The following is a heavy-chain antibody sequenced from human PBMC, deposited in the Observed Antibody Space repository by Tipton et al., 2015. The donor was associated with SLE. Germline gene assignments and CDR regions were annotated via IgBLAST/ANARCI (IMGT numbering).Heavy chain of an antibody. D-gene: IGHD3-10*01. Sequence: TLSLTCTVSGGSISSYYWTWIRQPPGKGLEWIGYIYYSGSTNYNPSLKSRLTISVDTSKNQFSLKLSSVTAADTAVYYCARPEGASITDAFDIWGQGTMVTVSS. CDR2: IYYSGST. V-gene: IGHV4-59*01. CDR1: GGSISSYY. CDR3: ARPEGASITDAFDI. J-gene: IGHJ3*02.